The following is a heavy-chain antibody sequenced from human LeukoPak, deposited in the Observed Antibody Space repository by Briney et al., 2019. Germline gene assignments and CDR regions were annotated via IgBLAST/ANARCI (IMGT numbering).Heavy chain of an antibody. J-gene: IGHJ5*02. CDR2: IRYDGSNK. Sequence: GGSLRLSCAASGFTFSSYGTHWVRQAPGKGLEWVAFIRYDGSNKYYADSVKGRFTISRDNSKNTLYLQMNSLRAEDTAVYYCAKGLWFGELLIPPNWFDPWGQGTLVTVSS. V-gene: IGHV3-30*02. CDR1: GFTFSSYG. CDR3: AKGLWFGELLIPPNWFDP. D-gene: IGHD3-10*01.